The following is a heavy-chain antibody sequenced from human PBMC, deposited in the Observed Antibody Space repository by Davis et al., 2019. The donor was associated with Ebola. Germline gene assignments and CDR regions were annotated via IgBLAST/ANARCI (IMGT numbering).Heavy chain of an antibody. CDR2: ISGSGGST. V-gene: IGHV3-23*01. J-gene: IGHJ4*02. CDR1: GFSFSSYS. D-gene: IGHD3-22*01. CDR3: AKNPLIVVVTYFDY. Sequence: GESLKISCAASGFSFSSYSMNWVRQAPGKGLEWVSVISGSGGSTYYADSVKGRFTISRDNSKNTLYLQTNSLRAEDTAVYYCAKNPLIVVVTYFDYWGQGSLVTVSS.